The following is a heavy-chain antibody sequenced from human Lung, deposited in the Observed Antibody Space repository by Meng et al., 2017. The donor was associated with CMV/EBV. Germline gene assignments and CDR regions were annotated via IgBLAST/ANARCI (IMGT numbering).Heavy chain of an antibody. V-gene: IGHV4-59*01. CDR1: GGPISSYY. D-gene: IGHD3-3*01. CDR2: IYYSGST. CDR3: AREVKGSYDFWSGYNWFDP. Sequence: GSLRLSCTASGGPISSYYWSWIRQPPGKGLEWIGYIYYSGSTNYNPSLKSRVTISVDTSKNQFSLKLSSVTAADTAVYYCAREVKGSYDFWSGYNWFDPWGQGXLVTVSS. J-gene: IGHJ5*02.